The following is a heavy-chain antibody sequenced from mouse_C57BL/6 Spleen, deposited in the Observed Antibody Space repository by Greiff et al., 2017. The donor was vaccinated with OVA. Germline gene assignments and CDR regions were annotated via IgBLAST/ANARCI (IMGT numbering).Heavy chain of an antibody. CDR2: IDPENGDT. CDR1: GFNIRDDY. Sequence: EVQLQESGAELVRPGASVKLSCTASGFNIRDDYMHWVKQRPEQGLEWIGWIDPENGDTEYASKFQGKATITADTSSNTAYLQLSSLTSEDTAVYYCTTRLGVYAMDYWGQGTSVTVSS. D-gene: IGHD3-3*01. J-gene: IGHJ4*01. CDR3: TTRLGVYAMDY. V-gene: IGHV14-4*01.